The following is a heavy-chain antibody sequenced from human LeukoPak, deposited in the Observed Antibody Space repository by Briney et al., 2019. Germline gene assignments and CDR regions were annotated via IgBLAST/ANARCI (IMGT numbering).Heavy chain of an antibody. CDR3: ARDKVGRNWFDP. J-gene: IGHJ5*02. Sequence: PSETLSLTCTVSGGSISSYYWSWTGQPPGKGLEWIGYIYYSGSTNYNPSLKSRVTISVDTSKNQFSLKLSSVTAADTAVYYCARDKVGRNWFDPWGQGTLVTVSS. CDR1: GGSISSYY. CDR2: IYYSGST. V-gene: IGHV4-59*01.